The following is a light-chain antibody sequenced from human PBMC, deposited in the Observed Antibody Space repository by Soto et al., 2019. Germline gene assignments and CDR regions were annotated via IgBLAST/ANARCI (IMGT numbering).Light chain of an antibody. CDR2: DAS. CDR3: QQRSEWPRT. V-gene: IGKV3-11*01. Sequence: EIVLTQSPATLSLSPGERATLSCRASQSISSSLAWYQHKPGQAPRLLIYDASTRATGFPARFSGSGSGTDFTLTIGSLEPEDFAVYYCQQRSEWPRTFGQGTKVDIK. CDR1: QSISSS. J-gene: IGKJ1*01.